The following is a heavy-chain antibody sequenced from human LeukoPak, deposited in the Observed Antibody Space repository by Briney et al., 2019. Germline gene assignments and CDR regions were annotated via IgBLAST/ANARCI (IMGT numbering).Heavy chain of an antibody. Sequence: SVKVSCKASGYTFTGYYMHWVRQAPGQGLEWMGWINPNSGGTNYAQKFQGRVTMTRDTSISTAYMELSRLRSDDTAVYYCARGYCSGGSCYYYFDYWGQGTLVTVSS. CDR1: GYTFTGYY. J-gene: IGHJ4*02. CDR3: ARGYCSGGSCYYYFDY. D-gene: IGHD2-15*01. CDR2: INPNSGGT. V-gene: IGHV1-2*02.